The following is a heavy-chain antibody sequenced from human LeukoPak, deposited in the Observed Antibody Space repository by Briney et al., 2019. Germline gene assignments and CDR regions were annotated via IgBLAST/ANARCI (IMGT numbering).Heavy chain of an antibody. V-gene: IGHV3-21*01. CDR2: ISSSSSYI. Sequence: GGSLRLSCAASGFTFSSYTVTWVRQAPGKGLEWVSSISSSSSYIYYADSVKGRFTISRDNAKNSLYLQMNSLRAEDTAVYYCARDLAPMVRGVMITFEGRPNWFDPWGQGTLVTVSS. CDR3: ARDLAPMVRGVMITFEGRPNWFDP. D-gene: IGHD3-10*01. J-gene: IGHJ5*02. CDR1: GFTFSSYT.